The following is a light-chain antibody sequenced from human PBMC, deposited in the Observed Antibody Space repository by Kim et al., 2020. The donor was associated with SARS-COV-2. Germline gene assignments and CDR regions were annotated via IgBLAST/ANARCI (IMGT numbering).Light chain of an antibody. Sequence: SSELTQDPAVSVVLGQTVRITCQADSLTTYSASWYQQRPGQAPLLVIYNKDNRPSGISDRISGSSSGNTASLTISGALPEDEADYYCSSRDSSGWRLVFGGGTQLTVL. CDR3: SSRDSSGWRLV. CDR2: NKD. J-gene: IGLJ3*02. CDR1: SLTTYS. V-gene: IGLV3-19*01.